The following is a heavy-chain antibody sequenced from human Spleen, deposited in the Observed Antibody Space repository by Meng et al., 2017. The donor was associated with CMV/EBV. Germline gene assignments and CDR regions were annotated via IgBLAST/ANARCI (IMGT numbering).Heavy chain of an antibody. D-gene: IGHD3-3*01. V-gene: IGHV3-21*01. Sequence: GESLKISCAASGFTFNSYSMNWVRQAPGKGLEWVSCISSRSDYIYYADSVKGRFTISRDNAKNALYLQMNSMRAEDKAVYYCARAPPITIFWWEGWFDPWGQGTLVTVSS. CDR2: ISSRSDYI. CDR1: GFTFNSYS. CDR3: ARAPPITIFWWEGWFDP. J-gene: IGHJ5*02.